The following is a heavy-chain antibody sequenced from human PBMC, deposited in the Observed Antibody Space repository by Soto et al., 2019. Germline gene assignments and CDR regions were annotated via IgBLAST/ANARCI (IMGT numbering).Heavy chain of an antibody. CDR3: AKDSWGSGSLDYYYMDV. V-gene: IGHV3-9*01. D-gene: IGHD3-10*01. Sequence: EVQLVESGGGLVQPGRSLRLSCAASGFTFDDYAMHWVRQAPGKGLEWVSGISWNSGSIGYADSVKGRFTISRDNAKNSLYLQMNSLRAEDTALYYCAKDSWGSGSLDYYYMDVWGKGTTVTVSS. CDR1: GFTFDDYA. CDR2: ISWNSGSI. J-gene: IGHJ6*03.